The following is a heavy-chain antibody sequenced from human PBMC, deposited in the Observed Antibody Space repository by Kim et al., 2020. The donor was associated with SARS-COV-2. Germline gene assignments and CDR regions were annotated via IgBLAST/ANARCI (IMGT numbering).Heavy chain of an antibody. Sequence: PSLKSRVTISVDKSKNQFSLKLSSVTAADTAVYYCARDRYGDYGPDAFDIWGQGTMVTVSS. D-gene: IGHD4-17*01. J-gene: IGHJ3*02. V-gene: IGHV4-4*02. CDR3: ARDRYGDYGPDAFDI.